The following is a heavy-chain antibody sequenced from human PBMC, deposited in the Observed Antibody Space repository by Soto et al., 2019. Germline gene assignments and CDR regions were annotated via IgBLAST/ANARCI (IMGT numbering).Heavy chain of an antibody. D-gene: IGHD1-1*01. CDR2: LDDVDGS. CDR3: ATWHEREHAYDV. Sequence: DVQLVESGGGLIQPGESLRLSCAAFGLTISGKKYVAWVRQAPGKGLEWVSALDDVDGSFYADSVKGRFTTSRDSSKTTVYLQMNDLRPDDTAVYYCATWHEREHAYDVWGQGTTVTVSS. V-gene: IGHV3-53*01. CDR1: GLTISGKKY. J-gene: IGHJ3*01.